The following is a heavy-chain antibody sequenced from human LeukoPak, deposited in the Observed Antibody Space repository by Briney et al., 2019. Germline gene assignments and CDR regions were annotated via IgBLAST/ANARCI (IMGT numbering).Heavy chain of an antibody. V-gene: IGHV3-30*03. CDR3: ASWGIAVAERGGGAFDI. CDR2: ISYDGSNK. Sequence: PGRSLRLSCAASGFTFSSYGMHWVRQAPGKGLEWVAVISYDGSNKYYADSVKGRFTISRDNSKNTLYLQMNSLRAEDTAVYYCASWGIAVAERGGGAFDIWGQGTMVTVSS. D-gene: IGHD6-19*01. CDR1: GFTFSSYG. J-gene: IGHJ3*02.